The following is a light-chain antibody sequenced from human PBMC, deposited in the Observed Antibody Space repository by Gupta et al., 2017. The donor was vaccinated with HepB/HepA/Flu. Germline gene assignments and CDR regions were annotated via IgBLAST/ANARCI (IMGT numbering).Light chain of an antibody. Sequence: QSVLTQPPSASGTPGQRVTTSCSGSYSNIGSNTVNWYQQFPGTAPKLLIYSNNQRPSGVPDRFSGSKSDTSASLAISGLQSEDEADYYCAVWDDSLNGRVFGGGTKLTVL. V-gene: IGLV1-44*01. J-gene: IGLJ3*02. CDR2: SNN. CDR3: AVWDDSLNGRV. CDR1: YSNIGSNT.